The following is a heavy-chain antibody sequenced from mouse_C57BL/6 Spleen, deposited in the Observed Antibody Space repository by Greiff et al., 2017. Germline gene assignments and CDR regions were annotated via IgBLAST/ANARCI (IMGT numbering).Heavy chain of an antibody. Sequence: EVKVVESGGGLVKPGGSLKLSCAASGFTFSDYGMHWVRQAPEKGLEWVAYISSGSSTIYYADTVKGRFTISRDNAKNTLFLQMTSLRSEDTAMYYCARRGSMITTLKYAMDYWGQGTSVTVSS. CDR3: ARRGSMITTLKYAMDY. CDR1: GFTFSDYG. V-gene: IGHV5-17*01. J-gene: IGHJ4*01. D-gene: IGHD2-4*01. CDR2: ISSGSSTI.